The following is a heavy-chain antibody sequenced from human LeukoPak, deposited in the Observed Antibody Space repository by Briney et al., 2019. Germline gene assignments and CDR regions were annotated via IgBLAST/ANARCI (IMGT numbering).Heavy chain of an antibody. J-gene: IGHJ4*02. CDR2: ISSSSSYI. CDR1: GFTFSSYI. V-gene: IGHV3-21*01. CDR3: ARDDRRDYYGSGSYYNPHY. D-gene: IGHD3-10*01. Sequence: PGGSLRLSCAASGFTFSSYIMNWVRPAPGKGLEWVSSISSSSSYIYYADSVKGRFTISRDNAKNSLYLQMNSLRAEDTAVYYCARDDRRDYYGSGSYYNPHYWGQGTLVTVSS.